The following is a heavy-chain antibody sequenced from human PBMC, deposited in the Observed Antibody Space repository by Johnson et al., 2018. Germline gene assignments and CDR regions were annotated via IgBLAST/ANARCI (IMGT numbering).Heavy chain of an antibody. D-gene: IGHD1-1*01. V-gene: IGHV3-21*01. CDR3: ARWRWKQSEFDF. CDR2: ISGSGSI. Sequence: VQLVQSGGGLVKPGESLTLSCAASGFTFSGYTMTWVRQAPGKGLEWVSSISGSGSITYADALRGRVIISRDNAKNSLFLHMNSLRADDTAVYYCARWRWKQSEFDFWGQGTLVTVSS. CDR1: GFTFSGYT. J-gene: IGHJ4*02.